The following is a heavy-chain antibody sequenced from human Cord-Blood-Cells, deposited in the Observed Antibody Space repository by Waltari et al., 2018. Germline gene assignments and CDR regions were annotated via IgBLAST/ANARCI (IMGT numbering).Heavy chain of an antibody. V-gene: IGHV3-30*18. CDR2: ISYDGSNK. CDR1: GFTFSSYG. CDR3: AKARGSSGWYYFDY. D-gene: IGHD6-19*01. Sequence: QVQLVESGGGVVQPGRSLRLSCAASGFTFSSYGLPWVRQATGKGLEWVAVISYDGSNKYYADSVKGRFTISRDNSKNTLYLQMNSLRAEDTAVYYCAKARGSSGWYYFDYWGQGTLVTVSS. J-gene: IGHJ4*02.